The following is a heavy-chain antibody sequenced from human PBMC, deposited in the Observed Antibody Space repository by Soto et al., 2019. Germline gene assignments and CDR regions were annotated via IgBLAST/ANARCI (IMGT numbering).Heavy chain of an antibody. J-gene: IGHJ4*02. D-gene: IGHD3-3*01. CDR3: AKSGSSGYSLVSSFDY. V-gene: IGHV3-23*01. CDR2: ISGSGGST. CDR1: GFTFSSYA. Sequence: GGSLRLSCAASGFTFSSYAMSWVRQAPGKGLEWVSAISGSGGSTYYADSVKGRFTISRDNSKNTLYLQMNSLRAEDTAVYYCAKSGSSGYSLVSSFDYWGQGTLVTVSS.